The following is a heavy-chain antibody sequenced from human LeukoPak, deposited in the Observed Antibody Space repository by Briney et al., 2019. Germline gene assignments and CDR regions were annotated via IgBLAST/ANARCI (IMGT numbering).Heavy chain of an antibody. CDR3: ATTDPLSGWYGDY. CDR2: ISSSSSYI. Sequence: GGSLRLSCAASGFTFSSYSMNWVRQAPGKGLEWVSSISSSSSYIYYADSVKGRFTISRDNAKNSLYLQMNSLRAEDTAVYYCATTDPLSGWYGDYWGQGTLVTVFS. D-gene: IGHD6-19*01. J-gene: IGHJ4*02. V-gene: IGHV3-21*01. CDR1: GFTFSSYS.